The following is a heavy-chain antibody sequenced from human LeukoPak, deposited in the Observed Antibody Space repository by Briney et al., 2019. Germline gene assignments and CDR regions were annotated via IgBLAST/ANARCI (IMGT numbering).Heavy chain of an antibody. J-gene: IGHJ6*03. CDR3: ITTQYYYYMDV. V-gene: IGHV3-13*01. Sequence: GGSLRLSCAASGFTFSSYDMHWVRQATGKGLEWVSGIGTAGEIYYPGSVKGRFTISRDNSKNTLYLQMNSLRAEDTAVYYCITTQYYYYMDVWGKGTTVTISS. CDR1: GFTFSSYD. D-gene: IGHD3-22*01. CDR2: IGTAGEI.